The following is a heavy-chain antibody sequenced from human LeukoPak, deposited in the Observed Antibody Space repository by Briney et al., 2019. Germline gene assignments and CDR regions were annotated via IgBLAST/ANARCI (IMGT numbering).Heavy chain of an antibody. D-gene: IGHD4-17*01. V-gene: IGHV3-23*01. J-gene: IGHJ6*02. CDR3: AKVPTPTLYYYYGMDV. CDR1: GITLSNYG. Sequence: GGSLRLSCAVSGITLSNYGMSWVRQAPGKGLEWVAGISDRGSRTNYADSVKGRFTISTDHPKNTLYLQMNSLRAEDTAVYYCAKVPTPTLYYYYGMDVWGQGTMVTVSS. CDR2: ISDRGSRT.